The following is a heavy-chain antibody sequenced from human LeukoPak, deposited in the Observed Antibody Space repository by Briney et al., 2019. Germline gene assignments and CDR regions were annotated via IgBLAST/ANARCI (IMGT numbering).Heavy chain of an antibody. V-gene: IGHV3-30*18. CDR1: GFTFSSYN. J-gene: IGHJ4*02. CDR3: AKSGGLAAAGDY. Sequence: HPGGSLRLSCAASGFTFSSYNMDWVRQAPGKGLEWVAVISYDGSNKYYADSVKGRFTISRDNSKNTLYLQMNSLRAEDTAVYYCAKSGGLAAAGDYWGQGTLVTVSS. D-gene: IGHD6-13*01. CDR2: ISYDGSNK.